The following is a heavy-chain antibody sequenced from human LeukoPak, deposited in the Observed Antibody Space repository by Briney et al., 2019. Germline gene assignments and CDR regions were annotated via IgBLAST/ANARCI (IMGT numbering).Heavy chain of an antibody. Sequence: ASVKVSCKASGYTFTGYYMHWVRQAPGQGLEWMGCINTDNGDTKYSQEFQGRVTITRDTSATTAYMELSSLRSDDMAVYYCTLYNYWGQGTLVTVSS. CDR1: GYTFTGYY. CDR2: INTDNGDT. J-gene: IGHJ4*02. CDR3: TLYNY. V-gene: IGHV1-3*03. D-gene: IGHD2-2*02.